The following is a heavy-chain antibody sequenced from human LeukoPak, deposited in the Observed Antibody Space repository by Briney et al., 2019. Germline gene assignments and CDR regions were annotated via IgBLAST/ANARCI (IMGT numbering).Heavy chain of an antibody. CDR2: IRYDGNNK. CDR1: GFTFSSYG. Sequence: GGSLRLSCAASGFTFSSYGIHCVRQAPGKGLEWVTFIRYDGNNKYYADSVKGRFTISRDNSKNTPYLQMNSLKAEETDVYYCAKNSSGSLRGGFDYWGQGTLVTVSS. V-gene: IGHV3-30*02. J-gene: IGHJ4*02. D-gene: IGHD6-25*01. CDR3: AKNSSGSLRGGFDY.